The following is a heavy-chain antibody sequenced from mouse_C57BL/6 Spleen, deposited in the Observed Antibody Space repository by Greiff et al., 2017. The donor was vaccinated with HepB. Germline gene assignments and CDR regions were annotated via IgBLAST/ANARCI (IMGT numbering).Heavy chain of an antibody. CDR1: GFTFSDYG. CDR3: ARTLPHFDV. D-gene: IGHD5-5*01. J-gene: IGHJ1*03. V-gene: IGHV5-17*01. Sequence: EVKLMESGGGLVKPGGSLKLSCAASGFTFSDYGMHWVRQAPEKGLEWVAYISSGSSTIYYADTVKGRFTISRDNAKNTLFLQMTSLRSEDTAMYYCARTLPHFDVWGTGTTVTVSS. CDR2: ISSGSSTI.